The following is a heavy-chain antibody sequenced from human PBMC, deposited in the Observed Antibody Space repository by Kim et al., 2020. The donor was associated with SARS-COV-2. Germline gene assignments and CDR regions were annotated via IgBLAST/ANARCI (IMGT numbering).Heavy chain of an antibody. CDR1: GGTFSSYA. J-gene: IGHJ4*02. CDR2: IIPIFGTA. Sequence: SVKVSCKASGGTFSSYAISWVRQAPGQGLEWMGGIIPIFGTANYAQKFQGRVTITADESTSTAYMELSSLRSEDTAVYYCARGRGYGSGSYYNRFDYWGQGTLVTVSS. V-gene: IGHV1-69*13. D-gene: IGHD3-10*01. CDR3: ARGRGYGSGSYYNRFDY.